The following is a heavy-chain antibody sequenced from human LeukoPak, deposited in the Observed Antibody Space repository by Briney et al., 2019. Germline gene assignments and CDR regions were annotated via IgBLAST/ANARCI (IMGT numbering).Heavy chain of an antibody. CDR3: ARSVTMVRGVIITLTTTPFDY. CDR1: GYTFTSYY. CDR2: INPSGGST. V-gene: IGHV1-46*01. Sequence: ASVKVSCKASGYTFTSYYMHGVRQAPGQGLEWMGIINPSGGSTSYAQKFQGRVTMTRDTSTSTVYMELSSLRSEDTAVYYCARSVTMVRGVIITLTTTPFDYWGQGTLVTVSS. D-gene: IGHD3-10*01. J-gene: IGHJ4*02.